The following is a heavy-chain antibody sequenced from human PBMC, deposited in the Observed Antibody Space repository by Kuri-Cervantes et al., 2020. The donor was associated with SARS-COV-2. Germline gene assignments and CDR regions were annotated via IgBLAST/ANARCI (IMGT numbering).Heavy chain of an antibody. Sequence: ASVKVSCKASGYTFTSYDINWVRQATGQGLEWMGWMNPNSGNTGYAQKFQGRVTITRNTSISTAYMELSSLRSEDTAVYYCASGGQLPYYYYYYYVDVWGKGTTVTVSS. V-gene: IGHV1-8*03. J-gene: IGHJ6*03. CDR3: ASGGQLPYYYYYYYVDV. CDR1: GYTFTSYD. D-gene: IGHD1-1*01. CDR2: MNPNSGNT.